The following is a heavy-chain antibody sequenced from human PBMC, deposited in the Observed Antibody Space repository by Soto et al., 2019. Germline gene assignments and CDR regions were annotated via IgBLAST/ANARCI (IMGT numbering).Heavy chain of an antibody. Sequence: PGGSLRLSCAASGFTFSTNGMTWVRQAPGKGLEWVSIISEDSGTTNYAESVKGRFTVSRDNSKNTLYLQINSLRVEDTAVYYCAAGTDTAMEQGADYWGQGTLVTVSS. D-gene: IGHD5-18*01. CDR3: AAGTDTAMEQGADY. CDR2: ISEDSGTT. CDR1: GFTFSTNG. J-gene: IGHJ4*02. V-gene: IGHV3-23*01.